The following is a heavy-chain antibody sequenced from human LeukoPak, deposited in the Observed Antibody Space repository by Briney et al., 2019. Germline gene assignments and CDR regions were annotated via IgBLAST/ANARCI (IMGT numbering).Heavy chain of an antibody. J-gene: IGHJ6*03. Sequence: PSETLSLTCTVSRGSISSSSYYWGWIRQPPGKGLEWIGSIYYSGSTYYNPSLKSRVTISVDTSKNQFSLKPSSVTAADTAVYYCARSYSSSSHYYYYYMDVWGKGTTVTVSS. CDR2: IYYSGST. CDR1: RGSISSSSYY. D-gene: IGHD6-6*01. CDR3: ARSYSSSSHYYYYYMDV. V-gene: IGHV4-39*01.